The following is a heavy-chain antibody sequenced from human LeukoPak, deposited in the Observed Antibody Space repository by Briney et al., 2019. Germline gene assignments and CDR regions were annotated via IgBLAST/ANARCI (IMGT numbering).Heavy chain of an antibody. D-gene: IGHD6-19*01. Sequence: GGSLRLSCAASGFTLSSYAMHWVRQAPGKGLEWVSVIYSGGRTYYADSVKGRFTISRDNSKNTLYLQMNSLRAEDTAVYYCASSSGYSSGWYWGPYYYYMDVWGKGTTVTVSS. V-gene: IGHV3-66*02. CDR2: IYSGGRT. J-gene: IGHJ6*03. CDR1: GFTLSSYA. CDR3: ASSSGYSSGWYWGPYYYYMDV.